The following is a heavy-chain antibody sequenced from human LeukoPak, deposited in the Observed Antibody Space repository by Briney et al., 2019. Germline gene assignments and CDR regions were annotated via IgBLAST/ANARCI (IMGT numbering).Heavy chain of an antibody. CDR2: INAGNGNT. D-gene: IGHD3-16*01. J-gene: IGHJ4*02. V-gene: IGHV1-3*03. CDR3: ARGYDYVWGSLSIDY. CDR1: GYTFTSYD. Sequence: ASVKVSCKASGYTFTSYDINWVRQATGQRLEWMGWINAGNGNTKYSQGFQGRVTITRDTSASTAYMELSSLRSEDMAVYYCARGYDYVWGSLSIDYWGQGTLVTVSS.